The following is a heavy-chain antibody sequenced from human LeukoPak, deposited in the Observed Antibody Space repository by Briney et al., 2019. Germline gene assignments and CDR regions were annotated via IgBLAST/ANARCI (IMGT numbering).Heavy chain of an antibody. CDR2: MSPNSGNT. Sequence: ASVKVSCKASGYTFTSYDINWVRQATGQGLEWMRWMSPNSGNTGYAQKFQGRVTMTRSTSMSTAYMELSSLRSEDTAVYYCARGPPNWGYDYWGQGTLVTVSS. D-gene: IGHD7-27*01. V-gene: IGHV1-8*01. CDR1: GYTFTSYD. J-gene: IGHJ4*02. CDR3: ARGPPNWGYDY.